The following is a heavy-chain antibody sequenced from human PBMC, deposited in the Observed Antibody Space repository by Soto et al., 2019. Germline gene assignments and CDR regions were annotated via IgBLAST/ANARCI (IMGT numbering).Heavy chain of an antibody. V-gene: IGHV3-33*01. CDR1: GFTFSSYG. J-gene: IGHJ6*02. CDR2: IWYDGSNK. CDR3: ARESPGPYYYGSVSPNGQYYYRMDF. Sequence: GGSLRLSCAASGFTFSSYGMHWVRQAPGKGLEWVAVIWYDGSNKYYADSVKGRFTISRDNSKNTLYLQMNSLRAEDTAVYYCARESPGPYYYGSVSPNGQYYYRMDFWGQGTTVTVYS. D-gene: IGHD3-10*01.